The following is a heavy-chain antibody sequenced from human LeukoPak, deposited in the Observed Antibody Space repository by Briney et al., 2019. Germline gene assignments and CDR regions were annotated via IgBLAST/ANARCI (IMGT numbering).Heavy chain of an antibody. J-gene: IGHJ1*01. CDR1: GGSVISTTYY. V-gene: IGHV4-39*07. Sequence: PSETLSLTCTVSGGSVISTTYYWSWIRQPPGKGLEWIGSIYHSGSTYYNPSLKSRVTISVDTSKNQFSLKLSSVTAADTAVYYCARLAPYDSSGYYYVAEYFQHWGQGTLVTVSS. CDR2: IYHSGST. CDR3: ARLAPYDSSGYYYVAEYFQH. D-gene: IGHD3-22*01.